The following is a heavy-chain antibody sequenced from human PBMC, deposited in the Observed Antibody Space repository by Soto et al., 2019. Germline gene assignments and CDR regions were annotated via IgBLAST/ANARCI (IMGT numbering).Heavy chain of an antibody. D-gene: IGHD6-13*01. J-gene: IGHJ4*02. CDR3: ARRGAGTSWTSIGY. CDR2: IYYSGSG. V-gene: IGHV4-59*08. Sequence: PLETLSLTCRFSGGSISSYYWSLIRQPPAKGLGCVGYIYYSGSGRYNPSLKTRVTISVQTSTDQISLNLAPVTAAETGVYYCARRGAGTSWTSIGYRSQRNLVTVSS. CDR1: GGSISSYY.